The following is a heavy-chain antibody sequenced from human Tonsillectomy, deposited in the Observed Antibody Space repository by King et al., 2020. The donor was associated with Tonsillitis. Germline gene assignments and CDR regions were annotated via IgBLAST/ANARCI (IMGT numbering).Heavy chain of an antibody. CDR2: ISYDGSNK. D-gene: IGHD5-24*01. CDR1: GFTFSSYG. V-gene: IGHV3-30*18. J-gene: IGHJ6*02. Sequence: VQLVESGGGVVQPGRSLRLSCAASGFTFSSYGMHWVRQAPGKGLEWVAVISYDGSNKYYADSVKGRFTISRDNSKNTLYLQMNSLRAEDTAVYYCAKCRDDYYYYGMDVCGQGTTVTVSS. CDR3: AKCRDDYYYYGMDV.